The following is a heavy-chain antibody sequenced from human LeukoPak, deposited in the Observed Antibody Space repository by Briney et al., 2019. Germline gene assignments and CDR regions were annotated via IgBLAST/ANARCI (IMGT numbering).Heavy chain of an antibody. Sequence: SETLSLTCTVSGGSIGSSSYYWGWIRQPPGKGLEWIGTIYYSGSTYYNPSLKSRVTISVDTSKNQFSLKLSSVTAADTAVYYCAIGMVRGVIRSPLHWFDPWGQGTLVTVSS. CDR3: AIGMVRGVIRSPLHWFDP. CDR1: GGSIGSSSYY. CDR2: IYYSGST. V-gene: IGHV4-39*07. D-gene: IGHD3-10*01. J-gene: IGHJ5*02.